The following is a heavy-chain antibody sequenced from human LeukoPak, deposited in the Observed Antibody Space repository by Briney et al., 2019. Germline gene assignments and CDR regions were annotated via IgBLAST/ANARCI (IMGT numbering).Heavy chain of an antibody. J-gene: IGHJ4*02. D-gene: IGHD5-12*01. CDR3: ARDGGYVNFDY. Sequence: GGSLRLSCAASGFTFSSYWMSWVRQAPGKGLEWVANIKQDGSGKYYVDSVKGRFTISRDNAKNSLYLQMNGLRAEDTAVYYCARDGGYVNFDYWGQGTLVTVSS. V-gene: IGHV3-7*03. CDR2: IKQDGSGK. CDR1: GFTFSSYW.